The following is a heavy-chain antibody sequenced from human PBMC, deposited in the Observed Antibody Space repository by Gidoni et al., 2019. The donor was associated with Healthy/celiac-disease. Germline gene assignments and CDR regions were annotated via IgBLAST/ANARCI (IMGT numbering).Heavy chain of an antibody. Sequence: QVQLPESGPGLVKPSGTLSLTCAVSGGSISSSNWWSWVRQPPGKGLEWIGEIYHSGSTNYNPSLKSRVTISVDKSKNQFSLKLSSVTAADTAVYYCARDPPHRGSGSYSGYWGQGTLVTVSS. CDR1: GGSISSSNW. D-gene: IGHD1-26*01. CDR2: IYHSGST. CDR3: ARDPPHRGSGSYSGY. V-gene: IGHV4-4*02. J-gene: IGHJ4*02.